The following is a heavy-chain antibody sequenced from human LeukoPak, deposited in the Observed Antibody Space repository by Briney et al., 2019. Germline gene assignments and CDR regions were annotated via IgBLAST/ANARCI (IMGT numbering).Heavy chain of an antibody. V-gene: IGHV3-9*01. CDR1: GFTFDDYA. J-gene: IGHJ2*01. Sequence: GWSLRLSCAASGFTFDDYAMHWVRQAPGKGLEWVSGISWNSGSIGYADSVKGRFTISRDNAKNSLYLQMNSLRAEDTALYYCAKPPPGIAAAGTWWYFDLWGRGTLVTVSS. D-gene: IGHD6-13*01. CDR3: AKPPPGIAAAGTWWYFDL. CDR2: ISWNSGSI.